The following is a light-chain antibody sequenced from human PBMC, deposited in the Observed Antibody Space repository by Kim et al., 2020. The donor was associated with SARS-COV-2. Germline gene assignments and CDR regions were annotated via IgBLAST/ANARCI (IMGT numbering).Light chain of an antibody. J-gene: IGKJ2*01. Sequence: SPGERATLACGASQSVRSNYLAWYKQKPCQAPRLLIYSASSRATGIPDRFSGSGSGTDFTLTINRLEPEDFAVYYCQQYGAPPYTFGQGTKLEI. CDR3: QQYGAPPYT. CDR2: SAS. V-gene: IGKV3-20*01. CDR1: QSVRSNY.